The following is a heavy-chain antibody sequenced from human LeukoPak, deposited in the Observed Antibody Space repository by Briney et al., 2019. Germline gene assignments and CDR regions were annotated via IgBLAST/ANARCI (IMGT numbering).Heavy chain of an antibody. CDR2: IYSSGTT. D-gene: IGHD6-13*01. CDR3: ARVGFGAAAAGGKKGWFDP. Sequence: SETLSLTCTVSGGSINTFYWNWIRQPPGKGLEWIGYIYSSGTTNYNPSLKSRVTISIDTSKNQFSLKLSSVTAADTAVYYCARVGFGAAAAGGKKGWFDPWGQGTLVTVSS. V-gene: IGHV4-59*12. CDR1: GGSINTFY. J-gene: IGHJ5*02.